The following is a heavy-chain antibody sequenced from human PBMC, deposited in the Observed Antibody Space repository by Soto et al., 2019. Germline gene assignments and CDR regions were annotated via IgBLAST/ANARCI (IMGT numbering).Heavy chain of an antibody. V-gene: IGHV4-39*01. CDR3: ARHDDYYYYMDV. J-gene: IGHJ6*03. Sequence: SETLSLTCTVSGGSISSSSYYWGWIRQPPGKGLEWIGSIYYSGSTYYNPSLKSRVTISVDTSKKQFSLKLSSVTAADTAVYYCARHDDYYYYMDVWGKGTTVTVSS. CDR2: IYYSGST. CDR1: GGSISSSSYY.